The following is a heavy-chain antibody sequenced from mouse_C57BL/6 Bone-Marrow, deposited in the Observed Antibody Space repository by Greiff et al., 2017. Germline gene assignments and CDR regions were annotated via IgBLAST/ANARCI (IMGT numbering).Heavy chain of an antibody. CDR1: YFAFMASA. CDR3: AREFYYYGSGAMDY. CDR2: FTMYSDAT. J-gene: IGHJ4*01. V-gene: IGHV1-49*01. D-gene: IGHD1-1*01. Sequence: QVQLQQSGAELVRPGSSVKLSCKASYFAFMASAMHWVKQRPGHGLEWIGSFTMYSDATEYSENFKGKATLTANTSSSTAYMELSSLTSEDSAVYYCAREFYYYGSGAMDYWGQGTSVTVSS.